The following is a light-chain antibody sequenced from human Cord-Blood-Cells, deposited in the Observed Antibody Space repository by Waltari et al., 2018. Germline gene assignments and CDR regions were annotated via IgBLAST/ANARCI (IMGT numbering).Light chain of an antibody. CDR2: CAS. Sequence: EIVMTQSPATLSVSPGERATLPCRASQSVSSNLARYQQKPGQAPRLLIYCASTRATGIPARFSGSGSGTEFTLTISSLQSEDFAVYYCQQYNNWPPGTFGQGTKVEIK. V-gene: IGKV3-15*01. CDR1: QSVSSN. J-gene: IGKJ1*01. CDR3: QQYNNWPPGT.